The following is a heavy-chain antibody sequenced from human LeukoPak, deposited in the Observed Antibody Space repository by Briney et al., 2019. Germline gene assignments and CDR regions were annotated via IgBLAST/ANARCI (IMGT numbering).Heavy chain of an antibody. D-gene: IGHD6-19*01. CDR3: ARGRGGWYFDY. J-gene: IGHJ4*02. CDR2: ISSSSSYI. CDR1: GFTFSSYS. Sequence: GGSLRLSCAASGFTFSSYSMNWVRQAPGKGLEWVSSISSSSSYIYYADSVKGRFTISRDNSKNTLYLQMNVLRAEDTAVYYCARGRGGWYFDYWGQGTLVTVSS. V-gene: IGHV3-21*04.